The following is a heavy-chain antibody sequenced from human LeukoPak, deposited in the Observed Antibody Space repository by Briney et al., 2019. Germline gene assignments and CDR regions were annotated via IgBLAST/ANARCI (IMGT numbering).Heavy chain of an antibody. CDR2: IKHDGSDK. D-gene: IGHD3-10*01. V-gene: IGHV3-7*01. J-gene: IGHJ4*02. CDR3: TRYSYNSGPNDY. CDR1: GFTFSSHW. Sequence: PGGSLRLSCAASGFTFSSHWMSWVRQAPGKGLEWVANIKHDGSDKHYVDSVKGRFTISRDNTKTSLYLQMNSLRAEDTAVYYCTRYSYNSGPNDYWGQGILVTVSS.